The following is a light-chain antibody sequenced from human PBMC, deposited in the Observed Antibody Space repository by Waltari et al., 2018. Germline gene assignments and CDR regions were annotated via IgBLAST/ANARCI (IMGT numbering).Light chain of an antibody. CDR3: QQYDNLPS. CDR1: QDISNY. Sequence: DIQMTQSPSSLSASVGARVTITCQASQDISNYLNWYQQKPGKAPKLLIYDASNLETGVPSRFSGSGSGTDFTFTISSLQPEDIATYYCQQYDNLPSYGGGTKVEIK. CDR2: DAS. V-gene: IGKV1-33*01. J-gene: IGKJ4*02.